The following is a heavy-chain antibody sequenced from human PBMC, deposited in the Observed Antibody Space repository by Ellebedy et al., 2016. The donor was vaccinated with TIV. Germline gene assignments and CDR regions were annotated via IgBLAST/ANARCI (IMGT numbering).Heavy chain of an antibody. CDR3: ARRGTAMVRPFDY. Sequence: ASVKVSXXASGYTFTSYGISWVRQAPGQGLEWMGWISAYNGNTNYAQKLQGRVTMTTDTSTSTAYMELSSLRSEDTAVYYCARRGTAMVRPFDYWGQGTLVTVSS. CDR1: GYTFTSYG. D-gene: IGHD5-18*01. CDR2: ISAYNGNT. J-gene: IGHJ4*02. V-gene: IGHV1-18*01.